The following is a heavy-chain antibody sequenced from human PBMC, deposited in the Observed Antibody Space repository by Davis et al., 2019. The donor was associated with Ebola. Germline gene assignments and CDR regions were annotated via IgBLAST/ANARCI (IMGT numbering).Heavy chain of an antibody. CDR2: IIPIFGTA. CDR3: AREVNDFWSGLYYYYGMDV. V-gene: IGHV1-69*06. CDR1: GGTFSSYA. D-gene: IGHD3-3*01. J-gene: IGHJ6*02. Sequence: SVKVSCKASGGTFSSYAISWVRQAPGQGLEWMGGIIPIFGTANYAQKFQGRVTITADKSTSTAYMELSSLRSEDTAVYYCAREVNDFWSGLYYYYGMDVWGQGTTVTVSS.